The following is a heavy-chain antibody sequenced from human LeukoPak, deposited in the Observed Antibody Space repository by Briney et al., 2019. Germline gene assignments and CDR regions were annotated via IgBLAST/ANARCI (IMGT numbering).Heavy chain of an antibody. CDR3: ARDHEQLVGDARGAVDAFDI. V-gene: IGHV3-21*01. Sequence: GGSLRLSCAASGFTFSSYSMNWVRQAPGKGLEWVSSISSSSSYIYYADSVKGRFTISRDNAKNSLYLQMNSLRAEDTAVYYCARDHEQLVGDARGAVDAFDIWGQGTMVTVSS. CDR2: ISSSSSYI. D-gene: IGHD6-6*01. J-gene: IGHJ3*02. CDR1: GFTFSSYS.